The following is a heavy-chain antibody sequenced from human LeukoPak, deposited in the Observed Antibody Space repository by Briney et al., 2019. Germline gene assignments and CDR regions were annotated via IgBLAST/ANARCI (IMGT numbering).Heavy chain of an antibody. J-gene: IGHJ4*02. V-gene: IGHV3-30*02. CDR1: GFTFSSHG. Sequence: GGSLRLSCAASGFTFSSHGMHWVRQAPGKGLEWVAFIRYDGSYIEYGDSVKGRLTISRDNSKNTLNLQMNSLRAEDTAVYYCAKDAMVRGPPSPDYWGQGTLVTVSS. CDR2: IRYDGSYI. D-gene: IGHD3-10*01. CDR3: AKDAMVRGPPSPDY.